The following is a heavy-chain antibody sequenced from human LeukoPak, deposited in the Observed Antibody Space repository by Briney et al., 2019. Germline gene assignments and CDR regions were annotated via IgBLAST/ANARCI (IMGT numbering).Heavy chain of an antibody. CDR2: IRYDGSNK. J-gene: IGHJ4*02. CDR3: AKDGDSSYSSSWDQLFFRY. CDR1: GFTFSSYG. V-gene: IGHV3-30*02. Sequence: GGSLRLSCAASGFTFSSYGMHWVRQAPGKGLEWVAFIRYDGSNKYYADSVKGRFTISRDNSKNTLYLQMNSLRAEDTAVYYCAKDGDSSYSSSWDQLFFRYWGQGTLVTVSS. D-gene: IGHD6-13*01.